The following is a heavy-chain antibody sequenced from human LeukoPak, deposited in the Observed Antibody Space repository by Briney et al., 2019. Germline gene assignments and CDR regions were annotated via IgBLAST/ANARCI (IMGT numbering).Heavy chain of an antibody. D-gene: IGHD2-21*02. J-gene: IGHJ4*02. CDR3: ARPRDSTSDWVYFGY. V-gene: IGHV4-59*08. Sequence: SETLSLTCTVSSGSISNSYWSWIRQPPGKGLEWIGYIYYSGATNYNPSLKSRLTISLDTSKNQCSLKLRSLTAADTAVYYCARPRDSTSDWVYFGYRGRGTLVTVS. CDR2: IYYSGAT. CDR1: SGSISNSY.